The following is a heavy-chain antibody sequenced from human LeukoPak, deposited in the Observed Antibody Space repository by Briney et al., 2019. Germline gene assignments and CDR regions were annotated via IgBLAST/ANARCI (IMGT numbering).Heavy chain of an antibody. CDR3: ARGSYGGNSPDYYYYYYGMDV. V-gene: IGHV3-13*01. CDR2: IGTAGDT. CDR1: GFTFSSYD. D-gene: IGHD4-23*01. Sequence: GGFLRLSCAASGFTFSSYDMHWVRQATGKGLEWVSAIGTAGDTYYPGSVKGRFTISRENAKNSLYLQMNSLRAGDTAVYYCARGSYGGNSPDYYYYYYGMDVWGQGTTVTVSS. J-gene: IGHJ6*02.